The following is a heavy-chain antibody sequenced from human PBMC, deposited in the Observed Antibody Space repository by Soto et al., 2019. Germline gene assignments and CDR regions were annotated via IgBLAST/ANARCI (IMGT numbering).Heavy chain of an antibody. Sequence: QVQLQQWGAGLLKPSETLSLTCAVYGGSFSGYYWSWIRQPPGKGLEWIGEINHSGSTNYNPSLKSRVTISVDTSNIQCALRLSSVTAADTAVYYCARGGDCSGGSCCDGGIYFDYWGQGTLVTVSS. CDR2: INHSGST. D-gene: IGHD2-15*01. V-gene: IGHV4-34*01. CDR3: ARGGDCSGGSCCDGGIYFDY. J-gene: IGHJ4*02. CDR1: GGSFSGYY.